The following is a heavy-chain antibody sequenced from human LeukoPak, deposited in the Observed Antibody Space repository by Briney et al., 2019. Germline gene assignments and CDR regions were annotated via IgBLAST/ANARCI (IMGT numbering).Heavy chain of an antibody. Sequence: PSETLSLTCAVSGGSISSSNWWSWVRQPPGKGLEWIGEIYHSGSTNYNPSLKSRVTISVDKSKNQFSLKLSSVTAVDTAVYYCARVVVSQGWFDPWGQGTLVTVSS. CDR2: IYHSGST. CDR3: ARVVVSQGWFDP. V-gene: IGHV4-4*02. J-gene: IGHJ5*02. D-gene: IGHD4-23*01. CDR1: GGSISSSNW.